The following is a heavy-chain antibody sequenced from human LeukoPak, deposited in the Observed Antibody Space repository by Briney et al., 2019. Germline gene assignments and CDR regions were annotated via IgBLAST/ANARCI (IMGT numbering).Heavy chain of an antibody. CDR1: GYTFTAYY. J-gene: IGHJ4*02. V-gene: IGHV1-2*02. D-gene: IGHD6-19*01. Sequence: ASVTVSFTASGYTFTAYYMHWLRQAPGHGLEWMGWINPNSGGTNYAQKFQGRVTMTRDTSISTAYMELSRLRSDDTAVYYCARVLIAVAGRPFDYWGQGTLVTVSS. CDR2: INPNSGGT. CDR3: ARVLIAVAGRPFDY.